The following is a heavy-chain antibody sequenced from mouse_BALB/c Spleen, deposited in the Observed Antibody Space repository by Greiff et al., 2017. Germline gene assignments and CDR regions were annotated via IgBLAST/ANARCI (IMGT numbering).Heavy chain of an antibody. Sequence: EVQLQQSGPELVKPGASVKMSCKASGYTFTSYVMHWVKQKPGQGLEWIGYINPYNDGTKYNEKFKGKATLTSDKSSSTAYMELSSLTSEDSAVYYCARGGIYYGYDGFAYWGQGTLVTVSA. CDR3: ARGGIYYGYDGFAY. CDR2: INPYNDGT. D-gene: IGHD2-2*01. J-gene: IGHJ3*01. CDR1: GYTFTSYV. V-gene: IGHV1-14*01.